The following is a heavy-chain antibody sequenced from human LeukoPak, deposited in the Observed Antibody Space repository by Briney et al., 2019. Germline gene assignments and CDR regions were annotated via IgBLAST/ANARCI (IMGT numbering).Heavy chain of an antibody. D-gene: IGHD6-13*01. CDR2: IYYSGST. CDR1: GGSITNYY. Sequence: SETLSLTCTVPGGSITNYYWTWIRQPPGKGLEWIGYIYYSGSTNYNPSLKSRVTISVDTSKNQFSLKLSSVTAADTALYYCARLSKIATAGPNYYHSMDVWGQGTTVTVSS. CDR3: ARLSKIATAGPNYYHSMDV. J-gene: IGHJ6*02. V-gene: IGHV4-59*01.